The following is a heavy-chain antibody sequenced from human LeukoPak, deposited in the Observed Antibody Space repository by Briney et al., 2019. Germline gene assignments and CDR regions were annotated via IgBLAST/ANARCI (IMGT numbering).Heavy chain of an antibody. J-gene: IGHJ4*02. D-gene: IGHD6-13*01. CDR2: IYYSGST. Sequence: PSETLSLTCTVSGGSISSSSYYWGWIRQPPGKGLEWIGSIYYSGSTYYNPSLKSRVTISVDTSKNQFSLKLSSVTAADTAVYYCAGQAGAAAGFFDYWGQGTLVTVSS. V-gene: IGHV4-39*01. CDR1: GGSISSSSYY. CDR3: AGQAGAAAGFFDY.